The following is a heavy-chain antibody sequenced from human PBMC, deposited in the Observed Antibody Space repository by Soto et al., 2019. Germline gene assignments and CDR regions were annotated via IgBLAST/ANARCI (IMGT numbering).Heavy chain of an antibody. CDR3: AKGSTVYHGARYVDY. J-gene: IGHJ4*02. CDR2: ISDSGVNT. Sequence: EVQLLESGGGLVQPGGSLRLSCAASGFTFTSYAMAWVRQAPGKGLEWVSVISDSGVNTYYTDSVKGRFTISRDNSKNPVYLQMNSLRAEDTAVYYCAKGSTVYHGARYVDYWGQGTLVTVSS. V-gene: IGHV3-23*01. CDR1: GFTFTSYA. D-gene: IGHD2-8*01.